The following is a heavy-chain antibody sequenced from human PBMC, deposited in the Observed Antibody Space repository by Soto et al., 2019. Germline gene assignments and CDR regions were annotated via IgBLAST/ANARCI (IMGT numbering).Heavy chain of an antibody. J-gene: IGHJ4*02. CDR1: GYRFTSYD. V-gene: IGHV1-8*01. D-gene: IGHD1-1*01. Sequence: GASVKVSCMASGYRFTSYDIYWVRQATGQGLEWMGWMNPNTGNSGYAQKFQGRVTMTSDTSISTAHMELSSLRSEDTAVYYCARRAETNGWNGFGADKYYFDFWGQGTLVTVSS. CDR2: MNPNTGNS. CDR3: ARRAETNGWNGFGADKYYFDF.